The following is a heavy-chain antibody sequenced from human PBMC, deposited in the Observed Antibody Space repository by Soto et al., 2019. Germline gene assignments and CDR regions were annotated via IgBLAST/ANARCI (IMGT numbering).Heavy chain of an antibody. J-gene: IGHJ5*02. CDR3: AKAGDFWTVNPWFDP. V-gene: IGHV3-23*01. Sequence: PGGSLRLSCAASGYTFSSYAMSWVRQAPGKGLEWVSAISGSGGSTYYADSVKGRFTISRDNSKNTLYLQMNSLRAEDTAVYYCAKAGDFWTVNPWFDPWGQGTLVTVSS. D-gene: IGHD3-3*01. CDR2: ISGSGGST. CDR1: GYTFSSYA.